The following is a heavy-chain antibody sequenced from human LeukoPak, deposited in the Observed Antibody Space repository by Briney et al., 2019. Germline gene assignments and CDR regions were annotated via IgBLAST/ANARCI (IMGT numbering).Heavy chain of an antibody. CDR1: GGSISTSNYY. V-gene: IGHV4-39*07. CDR2: IFYSGST. CDR3: ARHTWQWLPFDD. Sequence: SETLSLTCTVSGGSISTSNYYWGWIRQPPGKGLEWIGNIFYSGSTYYSPSVKSRVTISLDTSRNQFSLKMTSVTAADTAIYYCARHTWQWLPFDDWGQGTQVTISS. J-gene: IGHJ4*02. D-gene: IGHD5-12*01.